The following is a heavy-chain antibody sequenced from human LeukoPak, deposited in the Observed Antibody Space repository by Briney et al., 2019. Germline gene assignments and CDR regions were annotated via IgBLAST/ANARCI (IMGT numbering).Heavy chain of an antibody. D-gene: IGHD6-19*01. V-gene: IGHV3-11*01. CDR2: LSSSGSTI. J-gene: IGHJ4*02. CDR1: GVAFSDYY. CDR3: ARVAYSSGWGTFDY. Sequence: GSLRLSSAASGVAFSDYYMSSMRRAPGKGVGWVSYLSSSGSTIYYTDSVKGRFTISRDNAKNSLYLQMNSLRTEDTAVYYCARVAYSSGWGTFDYWGQGTLVTVSS.